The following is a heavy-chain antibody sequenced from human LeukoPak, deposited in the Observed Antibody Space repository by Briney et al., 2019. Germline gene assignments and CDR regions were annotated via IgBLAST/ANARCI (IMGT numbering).Heavy chain of an antibody. D-gene: IGHD2-21*01. CDR3: AKAPVTSCRGAYCYPFDY. CDR2: ISSTDAGT. J-gene: IGHJ4*02. Sequence: GSLRLSCAASGFTFDDYAMSWVRPAPGKGLEWVSAISSTDAGTYHADSVRGRFTISRDSSKNTLYLQMNSLRAEDAAVYYCAKAPVTSCRGAYCYPFDYWGQGTLVTVSS. V-gene: IGHV3-23*01. CDR1: GFTFDDYA.